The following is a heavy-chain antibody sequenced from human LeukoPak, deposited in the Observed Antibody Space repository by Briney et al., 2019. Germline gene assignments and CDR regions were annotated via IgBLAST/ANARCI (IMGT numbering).Heavy chain of an antibody. D-gene: IGHD3/OR15-3a*01. V-gene: IGHV3-21*01. J-gene: IGHJ2*01. CDR2: ISSSSSYI. CDR3: ARGTGPAQTYWYFDL. CDR1: GFTFSSYS. Sequence: PGGSLRLSCAASGFTFSSYSMNWVRQAPGKGLEWVSSISSSSSYIYYADSVKGRFTISRDNAKNSLYLQMNSLRAEDTAVYYCARGTGPAQTYWYFDLWGRGTLVTVSS.